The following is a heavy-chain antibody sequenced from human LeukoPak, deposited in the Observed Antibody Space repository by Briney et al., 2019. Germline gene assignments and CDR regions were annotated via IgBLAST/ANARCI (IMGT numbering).Heavy chain of an antibody. CDR1: GGTFNNSP. J-gene: IGHJ4*02. V-gene: IGHV1-18*04. CDR2: ISAYNGNT. Sequence: GASVKVSCKASGGTFNNSPVNWVRQAPGQGLEWMGWISAYNGNTNYAQKLQGRVTMTTDTSTSTAYMELRSLRSDDTAVYYCARFSSDFTFDYWGQGTLVIVSS. CDR3: ARFSSDFTFDY. D-gene: IGHD3/OR15-3a*01.